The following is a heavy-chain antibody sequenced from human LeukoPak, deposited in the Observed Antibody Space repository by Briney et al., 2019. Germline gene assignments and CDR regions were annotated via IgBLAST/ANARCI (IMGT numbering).Heavy chain of an antibody. CDR2: IDPSDSYT. V-gene: IGHV5-10-1*01. Sequence: GESLRISCKGSGYTFTNYWIGWVRQMPGKGLEWMGRIDPSDSYTSYSPSFRGHVTISADKSISTAYLQWSTLQASDTAIYYCARRGMGYSGYDGYWYFDLWGRGTLVTVSS. D-gene: IGHD5-12*01. CDR1: GYTFTNYW. J-gene: IGHJ2*01. CDR3: ARRGMGYSGYDGYWYFDL.